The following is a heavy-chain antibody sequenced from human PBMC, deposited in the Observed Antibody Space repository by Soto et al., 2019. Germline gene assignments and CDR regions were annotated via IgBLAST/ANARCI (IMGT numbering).Heavy chain of an antibody. CDR2: INPDNGTT. J-gene: IGHJ3*01. D-gene: IGHD2-8*02. CDR1: GFSFSDNL. CDR3: ARDILSVGPRANDAFDV. V-gene: IGHV1-3*01. Sequence: VQSGAEVRKPGASVNISCRASGFSFSDNLINWVRQAPGQSLEWMVWINPDNGTTRYSQTFQGRVTISRHSSARIAYVEVSDLTAEDSAVYYCARDILSVGPRANDAFDVWGQGTMVTVSS.